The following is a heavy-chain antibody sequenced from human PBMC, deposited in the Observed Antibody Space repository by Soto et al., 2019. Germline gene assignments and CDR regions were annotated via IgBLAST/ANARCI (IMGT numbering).Heavy chain of an antibody. D-gene: IGHD3-10*01. J-gene: IGHJ3*02. CDR3: SFDFRQLLAVAFAT. Sequence: SETLSLTSAVCGGTLSGYYWTWIRQPPGPGLASFGEITPSARTHDPPSLKSRVTQSVDKSKNGFFLKMSSVADADTAVYYCSFDFRQLLAVAFATFGQGIMV. V-gene: IGHV4-34*08. CDR2: ITPSART. CDR1: GGTLSGYY.